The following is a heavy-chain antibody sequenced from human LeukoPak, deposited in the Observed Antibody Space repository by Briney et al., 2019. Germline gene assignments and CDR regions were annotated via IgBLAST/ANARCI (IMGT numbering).Heavy chain of an antibody. J-gene: IGHJ4*02. CDR2: ITSDSGDT. CDR1: GFDFSSYT. D-gene: IGHD2-2*02. CDR3: ARDALYGAGHNNFDY. Sequence: GDSLRLSCAASGFDFSSYTMNWVRQAPGQGLEWVASITSDSGDTNFADSLKARLTISRDNAKNSLYLQISSLRIEDTAVYYCARDALYGAGHNNFDYWGQGTLVTVSS. V-gene: IGHV3-21*01.